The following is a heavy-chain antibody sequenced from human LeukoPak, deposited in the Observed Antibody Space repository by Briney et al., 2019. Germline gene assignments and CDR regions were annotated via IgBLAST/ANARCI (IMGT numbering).Heavy chain of an antibody. V-gene: IGHV3-21*01. CDR2: ISSRSTYL. D-gene: IGHD4-17*01. J-gene: IGHJ6*02. CDR3: ARKRADCGVRSRYYHYGIDG. Sequence: GGSVTLSCAAFGFTISSSSINWIRRAPGKALEWVSSISSRSTYLACGGAVKGRFPISSDNATTSLSLQMNSLRAENTDVDYSARKRADCGVRSRYYHYGIDGWGPLITVTVTS. CDR1: GFTISSSS.